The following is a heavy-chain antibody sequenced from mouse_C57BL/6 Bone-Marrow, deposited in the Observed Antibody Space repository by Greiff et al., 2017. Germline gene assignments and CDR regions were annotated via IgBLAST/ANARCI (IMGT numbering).Heavy chain of an antibody. V-gene: IGHV1-61*01. Sequence: QVQLQQPGAELVRPGSSVKLSCKASGYTFTSYWMDWVKQRPGQGLEWIGNIYPSDSETHYNQKFKDKATLTVDKSSSTAYMPLSSLTSEDSAVYYCARSLLRYHYYAMDYWGQGTSVTVSA. CDR1: GYTFTSYW. CDR2: IYPSDSET. D-gene: IGHD1-1*01. J-gene: IGHJ4*01. CDR3: ARSLLRYHYYAMDY.